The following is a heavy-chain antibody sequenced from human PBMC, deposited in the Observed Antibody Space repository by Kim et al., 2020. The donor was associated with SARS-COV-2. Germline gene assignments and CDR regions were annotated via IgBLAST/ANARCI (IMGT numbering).Heavy chain of an antibody. V-gene: IGHV1-24*01. D-gene: IGHD1-26*01. J-gene: IGHJ4*02. Sequence: IYAQKFQGRVTMTEDTSTDTAYMELSSLRSEDTAVYYCATTTEWELRFDYWGQGTLVTVSS. CDR3: ATTTEWELRFDY.